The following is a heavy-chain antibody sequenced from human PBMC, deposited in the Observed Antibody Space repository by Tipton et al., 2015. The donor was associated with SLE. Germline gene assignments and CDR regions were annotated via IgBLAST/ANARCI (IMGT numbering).Heavy chain of an antibody. V-gene: IGHV4-59*08. J-gene: IGHJ6*03. CDR2: IYYTGTT. CDR1: GGSISSDY. Sequence: TLSLTCTVSGGSISSDYWNWIRQPPGKGLEWVGYIYYTGTTNYNPSLQSRVTLSVDMSKNQFSLRLSSVTAADTGVYYCVKSVVVVSPRDYYYYMDVWGKGTTVTVSS. D-gene: IGHD2-15*01. CDR3: VKSVVVVSPRDYYYYMDV.